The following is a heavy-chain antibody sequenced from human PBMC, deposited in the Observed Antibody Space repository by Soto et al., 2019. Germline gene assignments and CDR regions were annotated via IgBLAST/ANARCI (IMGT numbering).Heavy chain of an antibody. CDR1: AGSISSGDYY. Sequence: TSVTKSLTCTVSAGSISSGDYYWSWIRLPPGKGLEWIGYIYYSGSTYYNPSLKSRVTISVDTSKIQFSLKLSSVTAADTAVYYCARLGGDGNNWFDPWGQGTLVTVS. V-gene: IGHV4-30-4*02. J-gene: IGHJ5*02. CDR2: IYYSGST. CDR3: ARLGGDGNNWFDP. D-gene: IGHD3-16*01.